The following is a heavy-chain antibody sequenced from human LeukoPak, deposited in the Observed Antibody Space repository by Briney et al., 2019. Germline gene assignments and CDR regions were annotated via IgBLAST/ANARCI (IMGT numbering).Heavy chain of an antibody. D-gene: IGHD6-19*01. CDR1: GFTFSNYW. Sequence: GGSLRLSCAASGFTFSNYWMHWVRQSPGKGLVWVSRVKSDGTITSYADSVKGRFTISRDNAKNTISLQMNSLRVEDTAVYYCVRVMPVAGSGSWGQGTLVTVSS. J-gene: IGHJ5*02. CDR2: VKSDGTIT. CDR3: VRVMPVAGSGS. V-gene: IGHV3-74*01.